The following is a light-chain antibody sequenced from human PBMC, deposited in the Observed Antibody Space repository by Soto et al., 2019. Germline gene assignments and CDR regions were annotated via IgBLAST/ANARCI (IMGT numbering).Light chain of an antibody. CDR1: SSNIGAGYD. Sequence: QAVVTQPPSVSGAPGQRVTISCTGNSSNIGAGYDVHWYQQLPGTAPKLLIYGNSNRPSGVPDRFSGSKSGTSASLAITGLQAEDEADYYCQSYDSSLSGATVFGGGTKLTVL. CDR3: QSYDSSLSGATV. CDR2: GNS. V-gene: IGLV1-40*01. J-gene: IGLJ3*02.